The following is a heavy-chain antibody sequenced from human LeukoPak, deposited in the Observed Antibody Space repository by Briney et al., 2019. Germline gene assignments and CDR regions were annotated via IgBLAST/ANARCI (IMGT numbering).Heavy chain of an antibody. CDR3: AREEVLWFGESTYYYYGMDV. Sequence: GGSLRLSCAASGFTVSSNYMSWVRQAPGKGLEWVSVIYSGRSTYYADSVKGRFTISRDNSKNTLYLQMNSLRAEDTAVYYCAREEVLWFGESTYYYYGMDVWGQGTTVTVSS. CDR2: IYSGRST. V-gene: IGHV3-66*01. J-gene: IGHJ6*02. D-gene: IGHD3-10*01. CDR1: GFTVSSNY.